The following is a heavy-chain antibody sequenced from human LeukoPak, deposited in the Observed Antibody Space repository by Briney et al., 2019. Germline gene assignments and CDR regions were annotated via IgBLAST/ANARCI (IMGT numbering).Heavy chain of an antibody. CDR3: ARRSGGSPFDY. CDR2: IYYSGST. Sequence: PSETLSLTCTVSGGSISSGDYYWSWIRQPPGKGLEWIGYIYYSGSTYYNPSLKSRVTISVDTSKNQFSLKLSSVTAADTAVYYCARRSGGSPFDYWGQGTLVTVSS. J-gene: IGHJ4*02. V-gene: IGHV4-30-4*02. D-gene: IGHD1-26*01. CDR1: GGSISSGDYY.